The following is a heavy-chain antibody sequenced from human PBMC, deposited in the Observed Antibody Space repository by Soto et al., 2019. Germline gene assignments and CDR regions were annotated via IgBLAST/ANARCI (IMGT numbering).Heavy chain of an antibody. CDR1: GFTFSSYV. CDR2: ISYDGSNK. V-gene: IGHV3-30*18. CDR3: AKEAGVDYGDYVNYFDY. D-gene: IGHD4-17*01. Sequence: XGSLRLSFAASGFTFSSYVMHWVRQAPGKGLEWVAVISYDGSNKYYADSVKGRFTISRDNSKNTLYLQMNSLRAEDTAVYYCAKEAGVDYGDYVNYFDYWGQGTLVTGSS. J-gene: IGHJ4*02.